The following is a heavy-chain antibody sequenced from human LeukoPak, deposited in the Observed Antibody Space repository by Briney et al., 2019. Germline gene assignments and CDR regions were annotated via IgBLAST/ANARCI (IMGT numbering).Heavy chain of an antibody. CDR1: GYTFTSYD. CDR2: MNPNSGNT. J-gene: IGHJ3*02. Sequence: ASVKVSCKASGYTFTSYDINWVRQATEQGLEWMGWMNPNSGNTGYAQKFQGGVTMTRNTSISTAYMELSSLRSEDTAVYYCARGGYYDSSGYYHDAFDIWGQGTMVTVSS. D-gene: IGHD3-22*01. CDR3: ARGGYYDSSGYYHDAFDI. V-gene: IGHV1-8*01.